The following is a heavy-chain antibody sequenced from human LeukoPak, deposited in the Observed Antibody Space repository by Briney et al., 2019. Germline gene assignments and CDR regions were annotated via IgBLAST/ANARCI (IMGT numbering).Heavy chain of an antibody. CDR1: GYTFTSYD. CDR3: AILYCSSTSCSGNFFAY. CDR2: MNPNSGNT. V-gene: IGHV1-8*03. Sequence: GASVKVSCKASGYTFTSYDINWVRQATGQGRERMGWMNPNSGNTGYAQKFQSRVTITRNTPISTAYMELSSLRSEDTAVYYCAILYCSSTSCSGNFFAYWGQGTLVTVSS. D-gene: IGHD2-2*01. J-gene: IGHJ4*02.